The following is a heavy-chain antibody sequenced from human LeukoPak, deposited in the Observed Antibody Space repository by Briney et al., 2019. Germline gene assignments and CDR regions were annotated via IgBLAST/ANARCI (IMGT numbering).Heavy chain of an antibody. Sequence: GESLKISCKGSGYIFTSYWIGWVRQMPGKGLEWMGIIYPGDSDTRYSPSFEGQVTISADKSISTAYLQWSSLKASDTAMYYCARGHAGYSSSQFHWGQGTLVTVSS. CDR1: GYIFTSYW. D-gene: IGHD6-13*01. CDR2: IYPGDSDT. CDR3: ARGHAGYSSSQFH. V-gene: IGHV5-51*01. J-gene: IGHJ4*02.